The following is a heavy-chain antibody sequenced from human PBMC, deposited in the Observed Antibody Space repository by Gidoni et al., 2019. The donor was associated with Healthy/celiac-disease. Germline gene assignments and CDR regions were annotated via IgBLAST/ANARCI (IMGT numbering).Heavy chain of an antibody. Sequence: EVQLVASGGGLVQPGGSLRLSCAASGFTFSSYGMHWVRRATGKGLEWVSAIGTAGDTYDPGSGKGRDTRSRENAKNSMYLQMRSLRAGDTAVYYCARTGGGYCSGGSCPRSAFDIWGQGTMITVSA. CDR1: GFTFSSYG. V-gene: IGHV3-13*01. J-gene: IGHJ3*02. D-gene: IGHD2-15*01. CDR3: ARTGGGYCSGGSCPRSAFDI. CDR2: IGTAGDT.